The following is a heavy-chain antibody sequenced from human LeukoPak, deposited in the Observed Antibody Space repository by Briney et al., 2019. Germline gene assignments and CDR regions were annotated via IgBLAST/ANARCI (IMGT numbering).Heavy chain of an antibody. Sequence: VASMNVSCKASGYTFTDYSMHWVRQAPGQGVEWMGWINPNDGDTNYAQKFQGRVTMTRGTSISTAHMEVSRLRSDDTAVYYCARANFLYCSSSTCLFDYWGQGTLVTVSS. CDR3: ARANFLYCSSSTCLFDY. CDR2: INPNDGDT. V-gene: IGHV1-2*02. D-gene: IGHD2-2*01. J-gene: IGHJ4*02. CDR1: GYTFTDYS.